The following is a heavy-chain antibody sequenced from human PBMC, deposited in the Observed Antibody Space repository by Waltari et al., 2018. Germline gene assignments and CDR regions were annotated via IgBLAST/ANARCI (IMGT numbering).Heavy chain of an antibody. CDR1: GASIRGYH. CDR3: ARATVFGVVTDTFDI. D-gene: IGHD3-3*01. Sequence: VQLQESGPGLVKPSETLSLTCAVCGASIRGYHWTWIRQPPGGGLEWIGHISYSGDTAYGPSLRSRVTISVDTSKNHFSLKLTSVTAADTAVYYCARATVFGVVTDTFDIWSQGTMVTVSS. CDR2: ISYSGDT. V-gene: IGHV4-59*01. J-gene: IGHJ3*02.